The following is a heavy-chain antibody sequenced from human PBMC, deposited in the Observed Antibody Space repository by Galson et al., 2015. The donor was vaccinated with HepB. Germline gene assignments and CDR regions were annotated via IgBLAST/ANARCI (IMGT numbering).Heavy chain of an antibody. CDR2: INAGNGNT. Sequence: SVKVSCKASGYTFTSYAMHWVRQAPGQRLEWMGWINAGNGNTKYSQKFQGRVTITRDTSASTAYMELSSLRSEDTAVYYCATTDSFDSRAPPSGMDVWGQGTTVTVSS. J-gene: IGHJ6*02. V-gene: IGHV1-3*01. CDR3: ATTDSFDSRAPPSGMDV. CDR1: GYTFTSYA. D-gene: IGHD2-15*01.